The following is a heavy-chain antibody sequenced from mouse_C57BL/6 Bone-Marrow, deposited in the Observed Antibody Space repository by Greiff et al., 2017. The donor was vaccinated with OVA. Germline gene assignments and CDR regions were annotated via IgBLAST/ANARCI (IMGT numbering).Heavy chain of an antibody. V-gene: IGHV10-1*01. D-gene: IGHD1-1*01. J-gene: IGHJ1*03. CDR3: VRQNYGSPWYFDV. CDR1: GFSFNTYA. CDR2: IRSKSNNYAT. Sequence: EVQLVESGGGLVQPKGSLKLSCAASGFSFNTYAMNWVRQAPGKGLEWVARIRSKSNNYATYYADSVKDRFTISRDDSESMLYLQMNNLKTEDTAMYYCVRQNYGSPWYFDVWGTGTTVTVSS.